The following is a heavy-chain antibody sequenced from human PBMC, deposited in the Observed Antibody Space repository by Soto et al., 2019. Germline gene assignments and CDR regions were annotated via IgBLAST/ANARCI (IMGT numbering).Heavy chain of an antibody. CDR1: GDTFSGYP. Sequence: QVQLVQSGAELKKPGSSVKVSCKASGDTFSGYPINWVRQAPGEGLEWMGSIIPVFGTTNDAQRLEGRVTFTADQSPTTAYMESSGLLSQDTAVYNCARDRGLGELKYLGPGPLVTGSS. V-gene: IGHV1-69*18. J-gene: IGHJ4*02. CDR2: IIPVFGTT. D-gene: IGHD1-7*01. CDR3: ARDRGLGELKY.